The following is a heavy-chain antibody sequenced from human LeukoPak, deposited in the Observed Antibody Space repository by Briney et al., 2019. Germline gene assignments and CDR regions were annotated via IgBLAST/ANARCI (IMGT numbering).Heavy chain of an antibody. V-gene: IGHV4-39*07. CDR1: GGSISSSSYY. CDR3: ARDLSPYSSGDY. J-gene: IGHJ4*02. D-gene: IGHD6-19*01. Sequence: SETLSLTCTVSGGSISSSSYYWGWIRQPPGKGLEWIGSIYYSGSTYYNPSLKSRVTISVDTSKNQFSLKLSSVTAADTAVYYCARDLSPYSSGDYWGQGTLVTVSS. CDR2: IYYSGST.